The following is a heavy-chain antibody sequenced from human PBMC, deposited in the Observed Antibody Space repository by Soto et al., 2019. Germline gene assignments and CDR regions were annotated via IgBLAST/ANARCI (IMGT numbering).Heavy chain of an antibody. V-gene: IGHV1-2*02. CDR2: INPNSGGT. Sequence: QVQLVQSGAEVKRPGASVKVSCKTSGYTFTNYYIHWVRQAPGQGLEWMGWINPNSGGTNFAQKFQGRVTMTRDTSINTAYMQLSSLGSDDTAVYYCARGSNWNSNWFDPWGQGTLVTVSS. CDR1: GYTFTNYY. D-gene: IGHD1-1*01. CDR3: ARGSNWNSNWFDP. J-gene: IGHJ5*02.